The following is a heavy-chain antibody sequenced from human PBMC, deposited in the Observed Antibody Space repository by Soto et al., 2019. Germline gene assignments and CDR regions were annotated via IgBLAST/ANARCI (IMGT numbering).Heavy chain of an antibody. Sequence: EVPLVESGGGLVQPGGSLRLSCAASGFTFSSYWMHWVRQAPGKGLVWVSRINSDGSSTSYADSVKGPITISRDNAKNTPYLLMNSLRAEDTAVYYCASVIPLGYWGQGTLVTVSS. CDR3: ASVIPLGY. CDR2: INSDGSST. D-gene: IGHD2-21*01. V-gene: IGHV3-74*01. CDR1: GFTFSSYW. J-gene: IGHJ4*02.